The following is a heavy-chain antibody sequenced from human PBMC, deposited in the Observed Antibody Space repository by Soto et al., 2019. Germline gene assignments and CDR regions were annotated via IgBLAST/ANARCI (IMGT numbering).Heavy chain of an antibody. J-gene: IGHJ4*02. V-gene: IGHV3-30*18. Sequence: QLELVESGGGVVHPGTSLRLSCAASGFGFNRFATHWVRQAPGKGLEWVALISSDGSHEMYADSVKGRFTISRENSKNRLYLQMNNLRVEDTALYFCAKDRVPVGSVVIIPYCFDVWGRGTLVTVSS. CDR2: ISSDGSHE. D-gene: IGHD3-22*01. CDR1: GFGFNRFA. CDR3: AKDRVPVGSVVIIPYCFDV.